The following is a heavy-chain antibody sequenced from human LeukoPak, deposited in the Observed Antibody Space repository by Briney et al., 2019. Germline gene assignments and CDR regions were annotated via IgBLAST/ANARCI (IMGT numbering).Heavy chain of an antibody. CDR3: AKYPYGSGRWSGWFDP. CDR2: ISGSGGST. Sequence: PGGSLRPSCAASGFTFSSYAMSWVRQAPGKGLEWVSAISGSGGSTYYADSVKGRFTISRDNSKNTLYLQMNSLRAEDTAVYYCAKYPYGSGRWSGWFDPWGQGTLVTVSS. CDR1: GFTFSSYA. J-gene: IGHJ5*02. D-gene: IGHD3-10*01. V-gene: IGHV3-23*01.